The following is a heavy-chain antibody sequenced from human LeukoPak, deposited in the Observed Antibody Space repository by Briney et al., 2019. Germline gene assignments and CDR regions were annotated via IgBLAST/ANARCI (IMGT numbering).Heavy chain of an antibody. J-gene: IGHJ4*02. CDR1: GYTFTSYA. CDR3: ARDEPLRGYSGYDSAY. V-gene: IGHV7-4-1*02. Sequence: ASVKVSCKASGYTFTSYAMNWVRQAPRQGLEWMGWINTNTGNPTYAQGFTGRFVFSLDTSVSTAYLQISSLKAEDTAVYYCARDEPLRGYSGYDSAYWGQGTLVTVSS. CDR2: INTNTGNP. D-gene: IGHD5-12*01.